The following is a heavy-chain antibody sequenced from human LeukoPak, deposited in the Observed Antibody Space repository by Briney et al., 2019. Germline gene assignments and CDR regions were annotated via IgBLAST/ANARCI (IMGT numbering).Heavy chain of an antibody. CDR1: GFTFSSYE. CDR3: ARAPGSGWYVNYFDY. CDR2: ISSSGSTI. J-gene: IGHJ4*02. V-gene: IGHV3-48*03. D-gene: IGHD6-19*01. Sequence: GGSLRLSXAASGFTFSSYEMNWVRQAPGKGLEWVSYISSSGSTIYYADSVKGRFTISRDNAKNSLYLQMNSLRAEDTAVYYCARAPGSGWYVNYFDYWGQGTLVTVSS.